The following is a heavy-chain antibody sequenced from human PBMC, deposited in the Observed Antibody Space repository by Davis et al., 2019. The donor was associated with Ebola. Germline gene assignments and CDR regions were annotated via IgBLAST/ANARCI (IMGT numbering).Heavy chain of an antibody. J-gene: IGHJ4*02. Sequence: GESLKISCKASGYSFANDWIGWVRQMPGKGLEWIRILYPGASNTKYSPSFRGQVTVSADKSISTAYLQWSSLKASDTALYYCARLPWGTVAGLDSWGQGTLVTVSS. CDR2: LYPGASNT. D-gene: IGHD3-16*01. CDR3: ARLPWGTVAGLDS. V-gene: IGHV5-51*01. CDR1: GYSFANDW.